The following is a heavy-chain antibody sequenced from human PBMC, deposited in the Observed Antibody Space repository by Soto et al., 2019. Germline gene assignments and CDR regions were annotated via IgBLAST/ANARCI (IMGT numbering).Heavy chain of an antibody. D-gene: IGHD4-17*01. CDR3: AGARADGDYPPFSGY. Sequence: QVQLVQSGAEVKKPGASVKVSCKASGYTFTSYGISWVRQAPGQGLEWMGWISAYNGNTNYAQKLQGRVTMTTDTSTSTAYMELRSLRSDDTAVYYCAGARADGDYPPFSGYWGQGTLVTVSS. J-gene: IGHJ4*02. CDR2: ISAYNGNT. V-gene: IGHV1-18*01. CDR1: GYTFTSYG.